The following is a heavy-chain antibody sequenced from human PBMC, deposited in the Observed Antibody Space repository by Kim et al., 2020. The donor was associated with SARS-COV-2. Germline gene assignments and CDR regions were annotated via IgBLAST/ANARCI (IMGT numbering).Heavy chain of an antibody. CDR2: MNPKSGNT. D-gene: IGHD6-6*01. V-gene: IGHV1-8*01. Sequence: ASVKVSCKASGYRFNSFYINWVRQATGQGLEWMGWMNPKSGNTGYEQRFKGRVTLTKSTAESTAYMALSRLTLEDTAVYYCAGGYSSSLQLYFFYMGVGGKGTTVTV. CDR1: GYRFNSFY. CDR3: AGGYSSSLQLYFFYMGV. J-gene: IGHJ6*03.